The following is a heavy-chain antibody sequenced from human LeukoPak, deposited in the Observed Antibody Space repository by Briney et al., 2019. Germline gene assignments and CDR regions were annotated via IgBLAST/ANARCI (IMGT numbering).Heavy chain of an antibody. CDR2: ISGSGGST. J-gene: IGHJ4*02. Sequence: PGGSLRLSCAASGFTFSSKVMSWVRQAPGKGLEWVFAISGSGGSTSYADSVKGRFTISRDNSKNTVYLQMNSLRAEDTAVYYCAKGGDGDKYYFDYWGQGTLVTVSS. CDR3: AKGGDGDKYYFDY. D-gene: IGHD3-10*01. CDR1: GFTFSSKV. V-gene: IGHV3-23*01.